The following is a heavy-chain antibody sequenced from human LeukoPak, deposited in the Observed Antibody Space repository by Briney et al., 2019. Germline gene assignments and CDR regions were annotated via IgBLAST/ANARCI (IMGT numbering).Heavy chain of an antibody. CDR3: AKDISPVGANGLDY. J-gene: IGHJ4*02. D-gene: IGHD1-26*01. CDR1: GFTFSNYG. V-gene: IGHV3-30*02. Sequence: PGGSLRLSCVASGFTFSNYGMHWVRQSPGKGLDWVAFIGADGTKRYPADSVKGRFTISRDNAKNSLYLQMNSLRAEDMALYYCAKDISPVGANGLDYWGQGTLVTVSS. CDR2: IGADGTKR.